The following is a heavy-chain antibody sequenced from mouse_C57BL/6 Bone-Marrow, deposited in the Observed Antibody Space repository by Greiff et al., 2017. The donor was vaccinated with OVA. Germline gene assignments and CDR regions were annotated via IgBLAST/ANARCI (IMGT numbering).Heavy chain of an antibody. J-gene: IGHJ3*01. CDR3: ASGGRPDDAAWFAY. CDR2: IYPSDSET. V-gene: IGHV1-61*01. D-gene: IGHD1-1*02. Sequence: QVQLQQSGAELVRPGSSVKLSCKASGYTFTSYWMDWVKQRPGQGLEWIGNIYPSDSETHYNQKFKDKATLTVDKSSSTAYMQLSSLTSEDSAVYYCASGGRPDDAAWFAYWGQGTLVTVSA. CDR1: GYTFTSYW.